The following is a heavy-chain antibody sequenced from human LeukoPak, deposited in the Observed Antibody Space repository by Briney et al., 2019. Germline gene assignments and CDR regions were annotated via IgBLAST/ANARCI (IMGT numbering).Heavy chain of an antibody. CDR2: INAGNGNT. J-gene: IGHJ4*02. D-gene: IGHD6-13*01. CDR3: ASDGVAGIAAAGMLDY. V-gene: IGHV1-3*01. CDR1: GYTFISYA. Sequence: GASVKVSCKASGYTFISYAMHWVRQAPGQRLEWMGWINAGNGNTKYSQKFQGRVTITRDTSASTAYMELSSLRSEDTAVYYCASDGVAGIAAAGMLDYWGQGTLVTVSS.